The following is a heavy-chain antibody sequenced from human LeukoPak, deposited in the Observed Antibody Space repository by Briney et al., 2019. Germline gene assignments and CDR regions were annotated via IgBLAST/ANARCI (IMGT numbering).Heavy chain of an antibody. V-gene: IGHV3-23*01. D-gene: IGHD2-2*01. J-gene: IGHJ4*02. Sequence: GGSLRLSCAASGFAFSDCAMSWVRQAPGKGLEWVSSISGNGGATYYADSVRGRFTVSRDNSKNTLYLQMNRLRVEDTALYYCANAPFCTTSSCLPFDYWGQGTLVTVSS. CDR2: ISGNGGAT. CDR3: ANAPFCTTSSCLPFDY. CDR1: GFAFSDCA.